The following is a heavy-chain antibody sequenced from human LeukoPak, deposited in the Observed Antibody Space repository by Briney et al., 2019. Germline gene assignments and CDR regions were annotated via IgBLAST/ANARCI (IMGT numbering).Heavy chain of an antibody. Sequence: GGSLRLSCAASGFTFSSYEMNWVRQAPGKGLEWVSYISSSGSTIYYADSVKGRFTISRDNAKNSLYLQMNSLRAEDTAVYYCAREGSTMIVVVYDAFDIWGQGTMVTVYS. CDR1: GFTFSSYE. V-gene: IGHV3-48*03. J-gene: IGHJ3*02. CDR3: AREGSTMIVVVYDAFDI. D-gene: IGHD3-22*01. CDR2: ISSSGSTI.